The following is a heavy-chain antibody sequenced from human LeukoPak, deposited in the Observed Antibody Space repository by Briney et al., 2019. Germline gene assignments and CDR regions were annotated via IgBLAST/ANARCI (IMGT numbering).Heavy chain of an antibody. Sequence: VASVKVSCKASGYTFTGYYMHWVRQAPGQGLEWMGRINPNSGGTNYAQKFQGRVTMTRDTSISTAYMELSRLRSDNTAVYYCASGATYYDFWSGYSIDYWGQGTLVTVSS. CDR2: INPNSGGT. D-gene: IGHD3-3*01. J-gene: IGHJ4*02. CDR3: ASGATYYDFWSGYSIDY. CDR1: GYTFTGYY. V-gene: IGHV1-2*06.